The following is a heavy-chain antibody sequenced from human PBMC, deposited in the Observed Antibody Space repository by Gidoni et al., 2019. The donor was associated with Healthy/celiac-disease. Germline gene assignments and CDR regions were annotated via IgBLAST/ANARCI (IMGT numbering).Heavy chain of an antibody. V-gene: IGHV4-59*01. CDR1: GCSISRYY. CDR3: ARTVTAPGSLDY. Sequence: QVPLQALGPVLVKPSETLSLPRTASGCSISRYYWCWIRQPPGKGVEWIGYIYYSGSTNYTPSLKSRVTISVDTSKSQFSLKLSSVTAADAAVYYCARTVTAPGSLDYWGQGTLVTVSS. D-gene: IGHD4-17*01. J-gene: IGHJ4*02. CDR2: IYYSGST.